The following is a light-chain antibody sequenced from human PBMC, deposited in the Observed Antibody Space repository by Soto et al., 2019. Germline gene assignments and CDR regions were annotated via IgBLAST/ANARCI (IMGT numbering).Light chain of an antibody. J-gene: IGLJ1*01. CDR2: DVS. CDR1: SSDVGGYNY. CDR3: CSYAGSYTLYV. Sequence: QSALTQPRSVSGSPGQSVTISCTGTSSDVGGYNYVSWYQQHPGKAPELMIYDVSKRPSGVPDRFSGSKSGNTASLTISGLQAEDEADYYCCSYAGSYTLYVFGTGTKLTVL. V-gene: IGLV2-11*01.